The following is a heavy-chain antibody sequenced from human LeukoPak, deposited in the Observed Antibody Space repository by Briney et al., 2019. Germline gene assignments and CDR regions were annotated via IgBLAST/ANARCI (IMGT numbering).Heavy chain of an antibody. CDR3: ARGDFWSGTPMDY. D-gene: IGHD3-3*01. CDR2: FDPEDGET. V-gene: IGHV1-24*01. CDR1: GYTLTELS. Sequence: GASVKVSCKVSGYTLTELSMHWVRQAPGKGLEWMGGFDPEDGETIYAQKFQGRVTMTEDTSTDTAYMELSSLRSDDTAVYYCARGDFWSGTPMDYWGQGTLATVSS. J-gene: IGHJ4*02.